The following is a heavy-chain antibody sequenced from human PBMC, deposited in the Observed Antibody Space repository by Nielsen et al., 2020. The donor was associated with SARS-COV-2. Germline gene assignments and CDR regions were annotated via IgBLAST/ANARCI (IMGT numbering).Heavy chain of an antibody. CDR3: SAHYFDY. CDR1: GFTFSSYW. J-gene: IGHJ4*02. CDR2: IWYDGSNK. Sequence: GESLKISCAASGFTFSSYWMSWVRQAPGKGLEWVAVIWYDGSNKYYADSVKGRFTISRDNSKNTLYLQMNSLRAEDTAVYYCSAHYFDYWGQGTLVTVSS. V-gene: IGHV3-33*08.